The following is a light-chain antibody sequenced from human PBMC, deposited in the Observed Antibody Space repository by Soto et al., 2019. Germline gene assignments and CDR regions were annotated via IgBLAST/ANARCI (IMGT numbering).Light chain of an antibody. Sequence: SYELTQPPSVSVAPGETARITCGGNNIGDKSVHWYQQKPGQAPVLVIYSDTDRPSGIPERFSGSTSGNTATLTISGVKAGDEADYYCQVWDSSSDHVVFGGGTKLTVL. CDR2: SDT. CDR1: NIGDKS. V-gene: IGLV3-21*04. CDR3: QVWDSSSDHVV. J-gene: IGLJ3*02.